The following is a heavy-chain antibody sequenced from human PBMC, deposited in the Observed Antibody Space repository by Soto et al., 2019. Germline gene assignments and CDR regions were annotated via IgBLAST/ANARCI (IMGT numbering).Heavy chain of an antibody. J-gene: IGHJ6*02. CDR2: INHSGST. CDR1: GGSFSGYY. V-gene: IGHV4-34*01. Sequence: ETLSLTCAVYGGSFSGYYWSWIRQPPGKGLEWIGEINHSGSTNYNPSLKSRVTISVDTSKNQFSLKLSSVTAADTAVYYCARGLGSSSSFYYYYGMDVWGQGTTVTVSS. CDR3: ARGLGSSSSFYYYYGMDV. D-gene: IGHD6-6*01.